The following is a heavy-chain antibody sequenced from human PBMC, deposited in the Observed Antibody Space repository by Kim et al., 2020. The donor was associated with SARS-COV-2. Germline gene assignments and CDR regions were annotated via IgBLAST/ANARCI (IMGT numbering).Heavy chain of an antibody. J-gene: IGHJ6*02. CDR2: IGTAGDT. D-gene: IGHD3-3*01. Sequence: GGSLRLSCAASGFTFSSYDMHWVRQATGKGLEWVSAIGTAGDTYYPGSVKGRFTISRENAKNSLFLQMNSLRAGDTAVYYCARAAPSSLRFLEWIDYYYYGMDVWGQGTTVTVSS. CDR1: GFTFSSYD. V-gene: IGHV3-13*04. CDR3: ARAAPSSLRFLEWIDYYYYGMDV.